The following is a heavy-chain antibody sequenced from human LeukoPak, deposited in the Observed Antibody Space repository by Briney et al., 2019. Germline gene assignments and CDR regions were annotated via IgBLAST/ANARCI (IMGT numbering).Heavy chain of an antibody. D-gene: IGHD3-16*01. J-gene: IGHJ5*02. CDR1: GYTFSNHG. Sequence: ASVKVSFKASGYTFSNHGIGWVRQAPGQGLEWVGWISAHTGNTNYAQKVQGRVTMTTDTSTSAAYMELRSLTSDDTAVYYCARAEGDYDPLNWIDPWGQGTLVIVSS. V-gene: IGHV1-18*01. CDR2: ISAHTGNT. CDR3: ARAEGDYDPLNWIDP.